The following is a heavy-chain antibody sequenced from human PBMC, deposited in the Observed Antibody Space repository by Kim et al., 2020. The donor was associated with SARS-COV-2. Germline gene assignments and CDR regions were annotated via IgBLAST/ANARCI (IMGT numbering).Heavy chain of an antibody. J-gene: IGHJ4*02. V-gene: IGHV3-74*01. CDR2: VNSDGSST. CDR1: GFTFSSYW. Sequence: GGSLRLSCAGSGFTFSSYWMHWVRQAPGKGLVWVSRVNSDGSSTTYADSVKGRVTISRDNAKNTLYLQMNSLRAEDTAVYYCLSSSPTADYWCQGTLVTVSS. CDR3: LSSSPTADY. D-gene: IGHD6-6*01.